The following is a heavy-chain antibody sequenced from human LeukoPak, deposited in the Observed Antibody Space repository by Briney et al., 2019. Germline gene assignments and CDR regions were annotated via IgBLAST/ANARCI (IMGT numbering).Heavy chain of an antibody. CDR1: GYTLTELS. CDR3: AREYQDIVVVVAADYYYYYMDV. Sequence: ASVKVSCKVSGYTLTELSMHWVRQAPGKGLEWMGGFDPEDGETIYAQKFQGRVTMTTDTSTSTAYMELRSLRSDDTAVYYCAREYQDIVVVVAADYYYYYMDVWGKGTTVTVSS. D-gene: IGHD2-15*01. J-gene: IGHJ6*03. CDR2: FDPEDGET. V-gene: IGHV1-24*01.